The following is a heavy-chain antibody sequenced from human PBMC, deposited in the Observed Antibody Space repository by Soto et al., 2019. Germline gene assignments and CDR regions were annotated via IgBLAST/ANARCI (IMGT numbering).Heavy chain of an antibody. CDR3: ASAKAVVAAALGI. Sequence: PGGSLRLSGTTSGVTSSNSAINRFREAPGQGLEWVASISETGGSRGGTYYADSVKGRFIISRNNSKSTLYLQVDSLTGADTAVYYCASAKAVVAAALGIWGQGTMVTVSS. D-gene: IGHD2-15*01. V-gene: IGHV3-23*01. CDR2: ISETGGSRGGT. CDR1: GVTSSNSA. J-gene: IGHJ3*02.